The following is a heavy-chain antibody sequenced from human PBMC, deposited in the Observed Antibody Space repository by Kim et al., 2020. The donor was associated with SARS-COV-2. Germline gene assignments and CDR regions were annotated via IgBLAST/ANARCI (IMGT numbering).Heavy chain of an antibody. CDR1: GFTFSSYG. J-gene: IGHJ4*02. CDR2: IWYDGSNK. V-gene: IGHV3-33*01. D-gene: IGHD3-10*01. Sequence: GGSLRLSCAASGFTFSSYGMHWVRQAPGKGLEWVAVIWYDGSNKYYADSVKGRFTISRDNSKNTLYLQMNSLRAEDTAVYYCARDWSPHPEYYFDYWGQGTLVTVSS. CDR3: ARDWSPHPEYYFDY.